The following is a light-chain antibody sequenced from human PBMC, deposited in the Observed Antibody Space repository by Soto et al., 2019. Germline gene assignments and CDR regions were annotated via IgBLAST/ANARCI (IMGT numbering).Light chain of an antibody. CDR1: QSISNY. Sequence: DIQMTQSPSSLSASVGDRVTITCRASQSISNYLNWYQQKPGKAPNLLIYDASSLQSGVPSRFSGSGSGTDFTLTISSLQPEDFATYYCQQFNNYPQAFGGGTKVDI. CDR2: DAS. CDR3: QQFNNYPQA. J-gene: IGKJ4*01. V-gene: IGKV1-39*01.